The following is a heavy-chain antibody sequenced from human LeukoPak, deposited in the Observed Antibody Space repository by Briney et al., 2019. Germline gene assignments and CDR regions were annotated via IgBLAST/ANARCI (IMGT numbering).Heavy chain of an antibody. Sequence: GASVKVSCKTSGYTFTDYYMHWVRQAPGQGLEYMGWINPNSGGTDYAQKFQGRVTMTGDSSIGTAYMELSRLRSDDTAVYYCARVLPGDGYTYGYWGQGTLVTVSS. D-gene: IGHD5-18*01. V-gene: IGHV1-2*02. CDR2: INPNSGGT. J-gene: IGHJ4*02. CDR3: ARVLPGDGYTYGY. CDR1: GYTFTDYY.